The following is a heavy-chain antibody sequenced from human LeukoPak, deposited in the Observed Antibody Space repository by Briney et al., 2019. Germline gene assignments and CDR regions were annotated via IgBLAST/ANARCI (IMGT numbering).Heavy chain of an antibody. CDR2: ISAYNGNT. D-gene: IGHD3-3*01. CDR3: ARDRATYYDFWSGSFDP. V-gene: IGHV1-18*01. Sequence: GASVKVSCKASGYTFTSYGISWVRQAPGQGLDRMGWISAYNGNTNYAQKLQGRVTMTTDTSTSTAYMELRSLRSDDTAVYYCARDRATYYDFWSGSFDPWGQGTLVTVSS. CDR1: GYTFTSYG. J-gene: IGHJ5*02.